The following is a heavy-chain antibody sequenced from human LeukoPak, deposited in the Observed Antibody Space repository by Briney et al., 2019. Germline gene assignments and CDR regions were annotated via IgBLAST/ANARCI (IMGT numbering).Heavy chain of an antibody. J-gene: IGHJ4*02. V-gene: IGHV5-51*01. D-gene: IGHD3-22*01. CDR1: GYSFTSYW. CDR2: IYPGDSDT. CDR3: ARQGEYYYDSSGYRDY. Sequence: GESLKISCKGPGYSFTSYWIGWVRQMPGKGLEWMGIIYPGDSDTRYSPSFQGQVTISADKSISTAYLQWSSLKASDTAMYYCARQGEYYYDSSGYRDYWGQGTLVTVSS.